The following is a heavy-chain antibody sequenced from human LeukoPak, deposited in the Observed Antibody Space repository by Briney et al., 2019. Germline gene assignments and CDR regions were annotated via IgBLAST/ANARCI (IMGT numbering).Heavy chain of an antibody. CDR2: IYSGGST. CDR3: ARLTGEFGYYFDY. J-gene: IGHJ4*02. V-gene: IGHV3-66*02. Sequence: GGSLRLSCAASGFTVSSNYMSWARQAPGKGLEWVSVIYSGGSTYYADSVKGRFTISRDNSKNTLYLQMNSLRAEDTAVYYCARLTGEFGYYFDYWGQGTLVTVSS. D-gene: IGHD7-27*01. CDR1: GFTVSSNY.